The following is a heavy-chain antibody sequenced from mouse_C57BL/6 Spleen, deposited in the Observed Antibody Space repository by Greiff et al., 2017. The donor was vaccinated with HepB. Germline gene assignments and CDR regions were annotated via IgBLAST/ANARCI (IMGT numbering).Heavy chain of an antibody. CDR3: ARYSSYTYYAMDY. V-gene: IGHV1-55*01. CDR2: IYPGSGST. Sequence: QVQLKQSGAELVKPGASVKMSCKASGYTFTSYWITWVKQRPGQGLEWIGDIYPGSGSTNYNEKFKSKATLTVDTSSSTAYMQLSSLTSEDSAVYYCARYSSYTYYAMDYWGQGTSVTVSS. D-gene: IGHD1-1*01. CDR1: GYTFTSYW. J-gene: IGHJ4*01.